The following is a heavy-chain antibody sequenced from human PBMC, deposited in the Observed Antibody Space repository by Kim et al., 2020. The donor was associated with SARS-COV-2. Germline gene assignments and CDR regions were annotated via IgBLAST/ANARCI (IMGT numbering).Heavy chain of an antibody. CDR3: AKDKGYDSSLDAFDI. Sequence: DSGKGRFTISRDNSKNTLYLQMNSLRAEDTAVYYCAKDKGYDSSLDAFDIWGQGTMVTVSS. J-gene: IGHJ3*02. V-gene: IGHV3-23*01. D-gene: IGHD3-22*01.